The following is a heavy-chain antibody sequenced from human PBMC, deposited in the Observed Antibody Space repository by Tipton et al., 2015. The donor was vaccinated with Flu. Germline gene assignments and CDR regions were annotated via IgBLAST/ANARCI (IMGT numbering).Heavy chain of an antibody. Sequence: SLRLSCAASGFAFSTYWILWVRQAPGKGLEWVANINEDGSTTYYLGSVKGRFTVSRDNSKNSLFLQMNSLRVEDSAVYYCVRPRIVGTPKQPEFDSWGQGTLVTVSS. CDR1: GFAFSTYW. CDR2: INEDGSTT. D-gene: IGHD1-26*01. CDR3: VRPRIVGTPKQPEFDS. V-gene: IGHV3-7*03. J-gene: IGHJ4*02.